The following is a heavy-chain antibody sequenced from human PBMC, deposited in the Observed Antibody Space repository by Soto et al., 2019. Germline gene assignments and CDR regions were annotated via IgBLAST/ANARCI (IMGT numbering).Heavy chain of an antibody. D-gene: IGHD1-1*01. Sequence: QVQLVESGGGVVQPGGSLRLACAASGFTFNTHAMHWLRQAPGKGPEWVAVISSDGNNRYHAESVRGRFTISRDTSKNTVYLHLSYLRVDAKAVFYCAREANWDWGQGTQVTVAS. V-gene: IGHV3-30-3*01. CDR1: GFTFNTHA. CDR2: ISSDGNNR. CDR3: AREANWD. J-gene: IGHJ1*01.